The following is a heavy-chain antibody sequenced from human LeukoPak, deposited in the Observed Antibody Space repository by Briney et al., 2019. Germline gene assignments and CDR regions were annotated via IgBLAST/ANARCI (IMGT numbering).Heavy chain of an antibody. Sequence: PGGSLRLSCAASGFILSSYWMSWVRPAPGKGLEWVANIKQDGSEKYYVDSVKGRFTISRDNAKNSLYLQMNSLRAEDTAVYYCAREGGRPGYFGSGSPWGQGTLVTVSS. CDR3: AREGGRPGYFGSGSP. V-gene: IGHV3-7*04. CDR1: GFILSSYW. D-gene: IGHD3-10*01. CDR2: IKQDGSEK. J-gene: IGHJ4*02.